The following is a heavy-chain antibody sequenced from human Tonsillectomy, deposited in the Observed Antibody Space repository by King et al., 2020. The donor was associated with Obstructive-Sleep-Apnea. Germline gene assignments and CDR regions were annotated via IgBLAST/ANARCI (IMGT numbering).Heavy chain of an antibody. CDR3: ARDVLSTELYYYYGMDV. V-gene: IGHV1-3*01. Sequence: QLVQSGAEVKKPGASVKVSCKASGYTFTNYAMHWVRQAPGQRLEWMGCINAGNGDTKYSQKFQGRVTITRDTSATIAYMDLSSLRSEDTAVYYCARDVLSTELYYYYGMDVWGQGTTVTVSS. CDR1: GYTFTNYA. CDR2: INAGNGDT. J-gene: IGHJ6*02. D-gene: IGHD1-1*01.